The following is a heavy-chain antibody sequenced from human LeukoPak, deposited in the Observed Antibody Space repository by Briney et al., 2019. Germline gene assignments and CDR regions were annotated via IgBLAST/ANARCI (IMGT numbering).Heavy chain of an antibody. CDR2: ISYDGSNK. CDR1: GFTFSNYA. Sequence: GGSLRLSCAASGFTFSNYAMHWVRQAPGKGLEWVAVISYDGSNKYYADSVKGRFTISRDNSKNTLYLQMNSLRAEDTAVYYCARDSRFDYWGQGTLVTVSS. V-gene: IGHV3-30-3*01. J-gene: IGHJ4*02. CDR3: ARDSRFDY.